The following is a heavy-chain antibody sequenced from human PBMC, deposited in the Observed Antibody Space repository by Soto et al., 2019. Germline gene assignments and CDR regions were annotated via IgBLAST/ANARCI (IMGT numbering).Heavy chain of an antibody. V-gene: IGHV3-30*18. Sequence: QVQLVESGGGVVQPGRSLRLSCAASGFTFSSYGMHWVRPAPGKGLEWVAVISYDGSNKYYADSVKCRFTISRDNSKNTLYLQMTSLRSEDTAVYYCAKAGSGGDSVLDSFAIWGQGTMVTFSS. D-gene: IGHD6-19*01. CDR3: AKAGSGGDSVLDSFAI. CDR1: GFTFSSYG. J-gene: IGHJ3*02. CDR2: ISYDGSNK.